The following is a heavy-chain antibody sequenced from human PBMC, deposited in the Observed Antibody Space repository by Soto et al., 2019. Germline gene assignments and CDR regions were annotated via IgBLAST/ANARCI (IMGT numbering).Heavy chain of an antibody. CDR3: ARTVLGPDLLADSFVDYYYYMDV. J-gene: IGHJ6*03. D-gene: IGHD3-9*01. V-gene: IGHV4-59*08. CDR1: GGSISNFY. Sequence: QVQLQESGPGLVRPSETLSLTCTVSGGSISNFYWSWIRQPPGKGLEWIGYVYYTGSTSYNPSLMRRATFSADSSRGQFSLRLNSVTAADTAVYYCARTVLGPDLLADSFVDYYYYMDVWGQGTTVTVSS. CDR2: VYYTGST.